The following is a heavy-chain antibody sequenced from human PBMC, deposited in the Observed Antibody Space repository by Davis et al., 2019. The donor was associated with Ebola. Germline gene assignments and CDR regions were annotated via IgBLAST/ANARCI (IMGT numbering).Heavy chain of an antibody. J-gene: IGHJ4*02. CDR3: TGAPRGYSYGYGGDY. D-gene: IGHD5-18*01. CDR2: ISSSGSTI. V-gene: IGHV3-11*01. Sequence: GGSLRLSCAASGFTFSDYYMSWIRQAPGKGLEWVSYISSSGSTIYYADSVKGRFTISRDNAKNSLYLQMNSLKTEDTAVYYCTGAPRGYSYGYGGDYWGQGTLVTVSS. CDR1: GFTFSDYY.